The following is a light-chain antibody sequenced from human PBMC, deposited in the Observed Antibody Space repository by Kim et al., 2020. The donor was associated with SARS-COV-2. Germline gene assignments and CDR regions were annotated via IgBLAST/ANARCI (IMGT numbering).Light chain of an antibody. CDR3: QKYNSAPRT. V-gene: IGKV1-27*01. CDR1: QGIGKY. CDR2: AAS. Sequence: DIQMTQSPSYLSASVGDRVTITCRASQGIGKYLAWYQQKSGRVPKLLIYAASTLQSGVPSRFSGRGSETDLTLTISSLQPEDVATYYCQKYNSAPRTFGGGTKVDIK. J-gene: IGKJ4*01.